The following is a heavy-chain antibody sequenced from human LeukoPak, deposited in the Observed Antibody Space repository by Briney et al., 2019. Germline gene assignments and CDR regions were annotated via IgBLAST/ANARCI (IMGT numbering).Heavy chain of an antibody. CDR1: GGSFSGYY. CDR2: INHSGST. CDR3: AREISPADSGSAFDY. V-gene: IGHV4-34*01. J-gene: IGHJ4*02. Sequence: PSETLSLTCAVYGGSFSGYYWSWIRQPPGKGLEWIGEINHSGSTNYNPSLKSRVTISVDTSKNQFSLRLNSVTAADTAVYYCAREISPADSGSAFDYWGQGTLVTVSS. D-gene: IGHD6-6*01.